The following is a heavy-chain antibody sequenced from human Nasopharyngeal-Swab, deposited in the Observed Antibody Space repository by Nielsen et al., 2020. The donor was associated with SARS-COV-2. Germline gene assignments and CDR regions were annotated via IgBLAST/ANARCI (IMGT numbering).Heavy chain of an antibody. Sequence: SEILSPTCTVSGASISSSSYYWGWIRQPPGKGLEWIGSIYYSGSTYYNPSLKSRVTISVDTSKNQFSLKLSSVTAADTAVYYCAILPGRPITIFGVVDAFDIWGQGTMVTVSS. CDR3: AILPGRPITIFGVVDAFDI. CDR1: GASISSSSYY. D-gene: IGHD3-3*01. CDR2: IYYSGST. J-gene: IGHJ3*02. V-gene: IGHV4-39*01.